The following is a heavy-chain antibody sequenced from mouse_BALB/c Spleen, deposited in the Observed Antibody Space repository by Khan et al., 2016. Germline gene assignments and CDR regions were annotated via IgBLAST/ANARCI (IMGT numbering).Heavy chain of an antibody. J-gene: IGHJ2*01. CDR1: GYSITSDYA. CDR2: ISYSGST. CDR3: ARKGYFDY. V-gene: IGHV3-2*02. Sequence: EVKLLESGPGLVKPSQSLSLTCTVTGYSITSDYAWNWIRQFPGNKLEWMGYISYSGSTSYNPSLKSRISITRDTSKNQFFLQLNSVTTEDTATYYCARKGYFDYWGQGTTLTVSS.